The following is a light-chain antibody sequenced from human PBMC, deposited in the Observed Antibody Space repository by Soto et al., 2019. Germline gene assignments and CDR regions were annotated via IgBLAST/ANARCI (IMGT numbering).Light chain of an antibody. J-gene: IGKJ2*01. CDR1: RSLIYTDGNTY. V-gene: IGKV2-30*01. CDR3: MQGTHWPYT. CDR2: KVS. Sequence: DVVMTQSPLSLPVTLGQPASISCRASRSLIYTDGNTYLNWFHQRPGQAPRRLFAKVSNRDSGVPARFSGSGSGTDFTLTISSVEAEDVGLYYCMQGTHWPYTFGQGTKLEIK.